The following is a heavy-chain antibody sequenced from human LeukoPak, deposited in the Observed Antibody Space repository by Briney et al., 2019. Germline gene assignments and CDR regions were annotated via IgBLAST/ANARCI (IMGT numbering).Heavy chain of an antibody. J-gene: IGHJ6*03. CDR3: ARGPLHSFYYYYYMDV. Sequence: ASVKVSCKASGYTFTGYYMHWVRQAPGQGLEWMGWINPNSGGTNYAQKFQGRVTITADESTSTAYMELSSLRSEDTAVYYCARGPLHSFYYYYYMDVWGKGTTVTISS. D-gene: IGHD2-15*01. CDR2: INPNSGGT. V-gene: IGHV1-2*02. CDR1: GYTFTGYY.